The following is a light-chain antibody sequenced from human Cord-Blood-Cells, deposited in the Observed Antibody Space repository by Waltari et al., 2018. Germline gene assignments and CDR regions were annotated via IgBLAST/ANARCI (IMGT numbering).Light chain of an antibody. CDR2: AAS. J-gene: IGKJ3*01. CDR1: QSISSY. V-gene: IGKV1-39*01. Sequence: IQMTQSPSSLSASVGDRVTITCRASQSISSYLNWYQQKPGKAPKLLIYAASSLQSGVPSRCSGSGSGTDCTLTISSLQPEDFATYYCQQSYSTRFTFGPGTKVDIK. CDR3: QQSYSTRFT.